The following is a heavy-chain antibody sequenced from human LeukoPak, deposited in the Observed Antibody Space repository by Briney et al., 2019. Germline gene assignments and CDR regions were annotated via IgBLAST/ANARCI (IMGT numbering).Heavy chain of an antibody. CDR3: ARAQSIVGAAGYYFDY. CDR2: IIPILGIA. Sequence: ASVTVSCTASGGTFSSYAISWVRQAPGQGLEWMGRIIPILGIANYAQKFQGRVTITADKSTSTAYMELSSLRSEDTAVYYCARAQSIVGAAGYYFDYWGQGTLVTVSS. D-gene: IGHD1-26*01. V-gene: IGHV1-69*04. CDR1: GGTFSSYA. J-gene: IGHJ4*02.